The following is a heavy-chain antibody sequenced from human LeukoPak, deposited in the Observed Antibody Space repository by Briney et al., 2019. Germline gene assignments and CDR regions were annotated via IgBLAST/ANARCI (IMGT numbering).Heavy chain of an antibody. D-gene: IGHD3-9*01. CDR3: ARDGYDILTGYYLTYYYYGMDV. V-gene: IGHV3-53*01. J-gene: IGHJ6*02. CDR1: GFTVSSNY. CDR2: IYSGGST. Sequence: GGSLRLSCAASGFTVSSNYMSWVRQAPGKGLEWVSVIYSGGSTSYADSVKGRFTISRDNAKNSLYLQMNSLRAEDTAVYYCARDGYDILTGYYLTYYYYGMDVWGQGTTVTVAS.